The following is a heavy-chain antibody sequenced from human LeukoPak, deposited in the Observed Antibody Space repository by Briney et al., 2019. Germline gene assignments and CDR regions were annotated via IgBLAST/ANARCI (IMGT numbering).Heavy chain of an antibody. Sequence: GGSLRLSCAASGFTFSSYAMSWVRQAPGKGLEWVSSITSSGAATYYADSVKGRFTISRDNSDNTLYLQMNSLRAEDTAVYYCSKDRPNYYGSNGHYYKLNGDCWGQGTLVTVSS. J-gene: IGHJ4*02. V-gene: IGHV3-23*01. CDR1: GFTFSSYA. D-gene: IGHD3-22*01. CDR2: ITSSGAAT. CDR3: SKDRPNYYGSNGHYYKLNGDC.